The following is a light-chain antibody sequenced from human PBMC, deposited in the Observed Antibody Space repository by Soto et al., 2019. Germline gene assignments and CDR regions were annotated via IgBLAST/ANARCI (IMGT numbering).Light chain of an antibody. CDR1: QDINNF. CDR2: DAS. V-gene: IGKV1-33*01. J-gene: IGKJ2*01. CDR3: QQYDDCPFA. Sequence: DIQMTQSPSSLPASVGDSVTITCQASQDINNFLNWYQQKPGKAPKLLIYDASNLERGVPSRFSGSGSGTDFTFTISSLQPEDIATYYCQQYDDCPFAFGQGTKLEI.